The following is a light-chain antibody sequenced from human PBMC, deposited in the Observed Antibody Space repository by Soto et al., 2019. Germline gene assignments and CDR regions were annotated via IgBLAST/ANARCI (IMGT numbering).Light chain of an antibody. CDR2: DVS. Sequence: QSALTQPASVSGSPGQSITISCTGTGSAVGGYNYVSWYQQHPGKAPKVMIYDVSNRPSGVSNRFSGSKSGNTASLTISGLQAEDESDYYCSSYTSASTPLVFGGGTKLTVL. CDR3: SSYTSASTPLV. V-gene: IGLV2-14*01. CDR1: GSAVGGYNY. J-gene: IGLJ2*01.